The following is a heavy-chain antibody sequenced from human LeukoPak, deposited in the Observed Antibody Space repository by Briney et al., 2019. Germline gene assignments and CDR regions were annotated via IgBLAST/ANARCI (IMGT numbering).Heavy chain of an antibody. D-gene: IGHD1-1*01. CDR1: GGSVSSGSYY. CDR2: IYYSGST. Sequence: SETLSLTCTVPGGSVSSGSYYWSWIRQPPGKGLEWIGYIYYSGSTNYNPSLKSRVTISVDTSKNQFSLKLSSVTAADTAVYYCARDNERRIDPWGQGTLVTVSS. CDR3: ARDNERRIDP. J-gene: IGHJ5*02. V-gene: IGHV4-61*01.